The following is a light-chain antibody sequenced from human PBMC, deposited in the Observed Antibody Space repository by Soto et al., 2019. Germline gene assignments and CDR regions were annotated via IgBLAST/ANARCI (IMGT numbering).Light chain of an antibody. J-gene: IGLJ2*01. CDR3: QSYDSSLSGSV. V-gene: IGLV1-40*01. Sequence: QAVVTQPPSVSGAPGQRVTISCTGSSSNIGAGYDVHWYQHLPGTAPKLLISGNNNRPSGVPDRISGSKSGTSASLAITGLQAEDEADYYCQSYDSSLSGSVFGGGTKLTVL. CDR2: GNN. CDR1: SSNIGAGYD.